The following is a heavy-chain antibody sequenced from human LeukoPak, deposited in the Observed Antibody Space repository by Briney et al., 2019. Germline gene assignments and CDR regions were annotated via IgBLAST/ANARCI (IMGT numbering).Heavy chain of an antibody. CDR2: INPSGGTT. CDR1: GYIFTSYS. D-gene: IGHD3-22*01. V-gene: IGHV1-46*01. Sequence: ASVKVSCKASGYIFTSYSMHWVRRAPGQGLEWMGIINPSGGTTNYAQKFQGKVTMTRDTSTSTVYMDLSSLRSEDTAEYYCARDLSHRYYHRTGYAFDYWGQGTLVTVSS. J-gene: IGHJ4*02. CDR3: ARDLSHRYYHRTGYAFDY.